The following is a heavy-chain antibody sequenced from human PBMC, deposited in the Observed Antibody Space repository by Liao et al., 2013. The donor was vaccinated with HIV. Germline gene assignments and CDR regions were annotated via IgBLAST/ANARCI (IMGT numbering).Heavy chain of an antibody. CDR2: LSTSGTT. CDR1: GGSISSGTYF. CDR3: ARDLGATVTPLGWSDAFDI. D-gene: IGHD4-17*01. V-gene: IGHV4-61*02. J-gene: IGHJ3*02. Sequence: QVQLQESGPGLVRPSQTLSLTCSVSGGSISSGTYFWSWIRQPAGKGLEWIGRLSTSGTTNYNSSLKSRVSISVDTSKNQFSLRLTSVTAADTAVYYCARDLGATVTPLGWSDAFDIWGQGTMVTVSS.